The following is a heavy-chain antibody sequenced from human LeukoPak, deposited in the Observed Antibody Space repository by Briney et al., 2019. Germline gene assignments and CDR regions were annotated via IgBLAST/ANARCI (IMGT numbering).Heavy chain of an antibody. Sequence: PGGSLRLSCAASGFTFSSYSMNWVRQAPGKGLVWVSRINSDGSSTSYADSVKGRFTISRDNAKNTLYLQMNSLRAEDTAVYYCARGDIVEILIDYWGQGTLVTVSS. D-gene: IGHD5-24*01. CDR3: ARGDIVEILIDY. J-gene: IGHJ4*02. CDR1: GFTFSSYS. CDR2: INSDGSST. V-gene: IGHV3-74*01.